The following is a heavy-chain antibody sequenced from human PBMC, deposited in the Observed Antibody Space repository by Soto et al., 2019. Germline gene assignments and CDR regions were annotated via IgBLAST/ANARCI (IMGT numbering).Heavy chain of an antibody. CDR3: ARLPYYYDSSGYYEYWFDP. CDR2: IYYSGST. CDR1: GGSISSSSYY. D-gene: IGHD3-22*01. Sequence: SETLSLTCTVSGGSISSSSYYWGWILQPPGKGLEWIGSIYYSGSTYYNPSLKSRVTISVDTSKNQFSLKLSSVTAADTAVYYCARLPYYYDSSGYYEYWFDPWGQGTLVTVSS. J-gene: IGHJ5*02. V-gene: IGHV4-39*01.